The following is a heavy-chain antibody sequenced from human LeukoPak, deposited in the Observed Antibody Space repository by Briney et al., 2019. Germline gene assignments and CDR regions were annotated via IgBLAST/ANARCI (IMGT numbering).Heavy chain of an antibody. J-gene: IGHJ4*02. CDR2: ISSNGGST. CDR1: GFTFSSYA. V-gene: IGHV3-64*01. CDR3: ARDRGSGWYGAFDY. Sequence: GGSLRLSCAASGFTFSSYAMHWVRQAPGKGLEYVSAISSNGGSTYYANSVKGRFTISRDNSKNTLYLQMGSLRAEDMAVYYCARDRGSGWYGAFDYWGQGTLVTVSS. D-gene: IGHD6-19*01.